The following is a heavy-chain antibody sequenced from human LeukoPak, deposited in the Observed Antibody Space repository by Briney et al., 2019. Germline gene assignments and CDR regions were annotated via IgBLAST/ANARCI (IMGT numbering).Heavy chain of an antibody. J-gene: IGHJ1*01. CDR3: ARDGGYYDRYFQH. V-gene: IGHV1-8*01. Sequence: ASVKVSCKAPGYTFTSYDINWVRQATGQGLEWMGWMNPNSGNTGYAQKFQGRVTMTTNTTLRTAYMELSSLRSEDTAVYYCARDGGYYDRYFQHWGQGTLVTVSS. CDR1: GYTFTSYD. D-gene: IGHD3-22*01. CDR2: MNPNSGNT.